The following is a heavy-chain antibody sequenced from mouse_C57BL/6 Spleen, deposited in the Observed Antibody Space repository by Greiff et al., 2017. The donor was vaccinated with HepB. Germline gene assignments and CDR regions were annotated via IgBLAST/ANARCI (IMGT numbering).Heavy chain of an antibody. Sequence: QVQLQQSGAELVKPGASVKMSCKASGYTFTSYWITWVKQRPGQGLEWIGDIYPGSGSTNYNEKFKSKATLTVDTSSSTAYMQLSSLTSEDSAVYYCARGGPYCSNFAWFAYWGEGTLVTVSA. CDR3: ARGGPYCSNFAWFAY. CDR2: IYPGSGST. D-gene: IGHD2-5*01. CDR1: GYTFTSYW. J-gene: IGHJ3*01. V-gene: IGHV1-55*01.